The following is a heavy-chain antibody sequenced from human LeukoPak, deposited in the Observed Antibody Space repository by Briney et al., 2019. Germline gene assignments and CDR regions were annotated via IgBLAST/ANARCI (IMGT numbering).Heavy chain of an antibody. V-gene: IGHV1-2*02. CDR1: GYSFTDKY. CDR2: INPNSGGT. J-gene: IGHJ2*01. Sequence: ASVKVSCKASGYSFTDKYMHWVRQAPGQGLEWMGWINPNSGGTNYAQKFQGRVTMTTDASMSTAYMELSRLTSDDTAVYYCARLEEQLWFGDWYFDLWGRGTLVTVSS. CDR3: ARLEEQLWFGDWYFDL. D-gene: IGHD5-18*01.